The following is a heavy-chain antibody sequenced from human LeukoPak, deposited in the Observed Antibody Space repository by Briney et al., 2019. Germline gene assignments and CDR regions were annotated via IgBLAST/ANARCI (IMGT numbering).Heavy chain of an antibody. CDR1: GFTISSNG. CDR3: ARASGSNHNHLDC. V-gene: IGHV3-33*01. Sequence: PGGSLRLSCVASGFTISSNGMHWVRQAPGKGLEWVAVIWYTGDLKYYSDSVKGRFTISRDTSKDTLYLQMDSLRAEGTAVYYCARASGSNHNHLDCWGQGTLVTVSS. CDR2: IWYTGDLK. J-gene: IGHJ4*02. D-gene: IGHD1-14*01.